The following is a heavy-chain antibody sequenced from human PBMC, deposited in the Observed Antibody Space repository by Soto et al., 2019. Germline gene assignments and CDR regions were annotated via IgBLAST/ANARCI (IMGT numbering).Heavy chain of an antibody. CDR2: LYYSGST. Sequence: SETLSLTCTVSGGSIRSYYWSWIRQPPGTGLEWIGYLYYSGSTNYNPSLKSRVTISVDTSKNQFSLKLSSVTAADTAVYYCAGTYYDFWSGRWDYYYYGMDVWGQGTTVT. J-gene: IGHJ6*02. V-gene: IGHV4-59*01. D-gene: IGHD3-3*01. CDR1: GGSIRSYY. CDR3: AGTYYDFWSGRWDYYYYGMDV.